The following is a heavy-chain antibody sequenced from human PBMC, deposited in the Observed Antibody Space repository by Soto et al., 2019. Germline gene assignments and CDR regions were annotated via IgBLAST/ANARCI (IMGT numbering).Heavy chain of an antibody. CDR1: GFGFSSHR. D-gene: IGHD6-25*01. J-gene: IGHJ3*01. CDR2: ISDGGDLT. CDR3: ARRAFGGSRSFDL. V-gene: IGHV3-23*01. Sequence: GSLRLSWAASGFGFSSHRMGWVGQAPERGLEWVSGISDGGDLTYNADSVKGRFTISRDNSKNILFLQMNSLRAEDTALYYCARRAFGGSRSFDLWGQGTMVTVSS.